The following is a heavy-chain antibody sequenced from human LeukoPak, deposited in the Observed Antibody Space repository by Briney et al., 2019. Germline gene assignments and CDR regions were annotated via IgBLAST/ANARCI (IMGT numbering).Heavy chain of an antibody. D-gene: IGHD4-17*01. V-gene: IGHV4-4*07. Sequence: SEPLSLPCTVSDASHNGYYWSWIRLPAGKGLEWIGRLYNNGSPNCNPSLKSRVTMSVDTSKNQLSLRLKSVTAADTAVYYCTRDIGSGDYVFFDSWGQGTRVIVSS. CDR2: LYNNGSP. J-gene: IGHJ4*02. CDR3: TRDIGSGDYVFFDS. CDR1: DASHNGYY.